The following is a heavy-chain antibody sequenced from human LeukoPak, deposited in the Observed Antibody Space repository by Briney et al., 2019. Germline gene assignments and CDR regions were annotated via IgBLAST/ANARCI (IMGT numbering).Heavy chain of an antibody. Sequence: PSETLSLTCTVSGGSISSYYWSWIRQPPGKGLEWIGYIYYSGSTNYNPSLKSRVTISVDTSKNHFSLKLSSVTAADTAVYYCARDLRWSDSSSQHYYGMDVWGQGTTVTVSS. CDR3: ARDLRWSDSSSQHYYGMDV. D-gene: IGHD6-13*01. J-gene: IGHJ6*02. CDR1: GGSISSYY. V-gene: IGHV4-59*12. CDR2: IYYSGST.